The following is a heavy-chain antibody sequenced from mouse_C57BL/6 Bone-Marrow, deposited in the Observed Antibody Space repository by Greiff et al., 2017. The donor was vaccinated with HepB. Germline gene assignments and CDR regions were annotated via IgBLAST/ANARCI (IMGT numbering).Heavy chain of an antibody. D-gene: IGHD1-1*02. CDR1: GYSFTSYY. Sequence: QVHVKQSGPELVKPGASVKISCKASGYSFTSYYIHWVKQRPGQGLEWIGWIYPGSGNTKYNEKFKGKATLTADTSSSTAYMQLSSLTSEDSAVYYCARGGRAWFAYWGQGTLVTVSA. J-gene: IGHJ3*01. V-gene: IGHV1-66*01. CDR2: IYPGSGNT. CDR3: ARGGRAWFAY.